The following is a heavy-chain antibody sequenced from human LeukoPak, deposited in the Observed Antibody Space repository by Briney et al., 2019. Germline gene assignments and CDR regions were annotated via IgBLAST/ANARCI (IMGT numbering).Heavy chain of an antibody. Sequence: QPGVSQRLLCAASVLTVSKKYISWLRQSPGKGLEGVSVIYSGGRTYFAVSVKGRFNISRDNSKNTLYLQMNSLRAEDSAMYYCTNLNRKAFDIWGQGTMVTVSS. CDR2: IYSGGRT. CDR1: VLTVSKKY. J-gene: IGHJ3*02. CDR3: TNLNRKAFDI. V-gene: IGHV3-66*02.